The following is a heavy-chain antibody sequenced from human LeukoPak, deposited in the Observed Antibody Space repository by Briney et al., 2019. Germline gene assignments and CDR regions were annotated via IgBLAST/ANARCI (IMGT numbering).Heavy chain of an antibody. Sequence: TGGSLRLSCAASGFTFSSYSMNWVRQAPGKGLEWVSYISSSSSTIYYADSVKGRFTISRDNAKNSLYLQMNSLRAEDTAVYYCARDPNLVGATGGTFDIWGQGTMVTVSS. J-gene: IGHJ3*02. CDR2: ISSSSSTI. D-gene: IGHD1-26*01. V-gene: IGHV3-48*04. CDR1: GFTFSSYS. CDR3: ARDPNLVGATGGTFDI.